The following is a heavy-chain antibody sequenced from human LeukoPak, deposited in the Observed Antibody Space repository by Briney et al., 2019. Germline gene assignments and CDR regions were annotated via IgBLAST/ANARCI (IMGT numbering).Heavy chain of an antibody. V-gene: IGHV3-23*01. CDR1: GFTFSSYA. CDR2: ISGGGDRA. CDR3: AILCSGTYYGIDY. Sequence: GGSPRLSCAASGFTFSSYAMTWVRQAPGKGLEWVSAISGGGDRAYYADSVKGRFTISRDNSKNTLYLQMHHPELCDSAGHVCAILCSGTYYGIDYWGQGTLVTVSS. J-gene: IGHJ4*02. D-gene: IGHD1-26*01.